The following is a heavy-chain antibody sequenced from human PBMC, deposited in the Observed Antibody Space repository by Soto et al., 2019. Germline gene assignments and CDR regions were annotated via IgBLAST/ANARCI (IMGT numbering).Heavy chain of an antibody. CDR2: ISHDGSDK. J-gene: IGHJ4*02. Sequence: QVQLVESGGGVVQPGRSLRLSCAASGFTFSSCGMHWVRQAPGKGLEWVAVISHDGSDKYYADSVKGRFTISRDNSKNTLYLQRDSLRAEDTAVYYCAKDRSSTWAFDYWGQGTRVAVSS. D-gene: IGHD6-13*01. CDR1: GFTFSSCG. CDR3: AKDRSSTWAFDY. V-gene: IGHV3-30*18.